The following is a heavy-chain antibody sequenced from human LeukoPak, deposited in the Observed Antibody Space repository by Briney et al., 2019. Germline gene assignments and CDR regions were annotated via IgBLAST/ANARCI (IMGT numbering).Heavy chain of an antibody. CDR2: ISPSGNT. J-gene: IGHJ4*02. V-gene: IGHV4-38-2*01. Sequence: PSETLPLTCAVSGYSISSASYWGWTRQPPGKGLEWIGSISPSGNTYYNPSLKSRISISLDTSKNQFSLKLTSMTAADTAFYYCARRAYSDLYFDYWGQGTLVTVSS. CDR1: GYSISSASY. D-gene: IGHD4-11*01. CDR3: ARRAYSDLYFDY.